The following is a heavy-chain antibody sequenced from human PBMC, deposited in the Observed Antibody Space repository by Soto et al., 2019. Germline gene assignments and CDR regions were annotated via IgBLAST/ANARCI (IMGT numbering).Heavy chain of an antibody. Sequence: QLQLQESGPGLVKPSETLSLTCTVSGDSISSNTYYWGWIRQPPGKGLEWIGTIFYSGGTYYNPSLKSGVAISVDTSKNQFSLKLSSVTAADTAVYYCARRDNWSDSHFDYWGRGTLVTVSS. CDR3: ARRDNWSDSHFDY. V-gene: IGHV4-39*01. J-gene: IGHJ4*02. CDR1: GDSISSNTYY. CDR2: IFYSGGT. D-gene: IGHD1-1*01.